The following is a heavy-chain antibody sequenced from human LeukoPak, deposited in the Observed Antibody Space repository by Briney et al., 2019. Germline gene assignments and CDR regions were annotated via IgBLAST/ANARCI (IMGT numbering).Heavy chain of an antibody. CDR2: IGGSGGST. V-gene: IGHV3-23*01. CDR1: GFTFGSYA. J-gene: IGHJ6*02. D-gene: IGHD3-22*01. CDR3: TNAPDSRAYYYGMDV. Sequence: GGSLRLSCAASGFTFGSYAMSWVREAPGKGLEWVSVIGGSGGSTDSADSVKGRFTISRDNSKNPQYLQMNSLRAEDTAVYYRTNAPDSRAYYYGMDVWGQGTTVTVSS.